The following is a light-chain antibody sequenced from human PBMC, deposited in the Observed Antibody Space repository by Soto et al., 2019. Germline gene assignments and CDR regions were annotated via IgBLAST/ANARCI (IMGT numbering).Light chain of an antibody. J-gene: IGLJ3*02. CDR2: EVS. CDR1: SSDVGGYNY. Sequence: QSVLTQPASVSGSPGQSITISCTGTSSDVGGYNYVSWYQQHPGKAPKVMIFEVSRRPSGVSNRFSGSKSGNTASLTISGLLAEDEADYYCTSYTSSSTRVFGGGTKLTVL. V-gene: IGLV2-14*01. CDR3: TSYTSSSTRV.